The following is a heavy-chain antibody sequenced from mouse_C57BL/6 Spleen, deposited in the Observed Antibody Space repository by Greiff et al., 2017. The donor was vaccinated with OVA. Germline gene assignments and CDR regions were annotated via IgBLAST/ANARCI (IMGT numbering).Heavy chain of an antibody. CDR1: GYTFTSYW. CDR2: IDPSDSYT. V-gene: IGHV1-50*01. J-gene: IGHJ1*03. CDR3: ANRYFDV. Sequence: QVQLQHPGAELVKPGASVKLSCKASGYTFTSYWMQWVKQRPGQGLEWIGEIDPSDSYTNYNQKFKGKATLTVDTSSSTAYMQLSSLTSEDSAVYYCANRYFDVWGTGTTVTVSS.